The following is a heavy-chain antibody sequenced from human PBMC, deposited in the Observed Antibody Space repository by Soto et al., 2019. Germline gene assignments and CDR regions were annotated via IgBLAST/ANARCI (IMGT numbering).Heavy chain of an antibody. D-gene: IGHD2-15*01. CDR2: INQDGSEK. V-gene: IGHV3-7*05. CDR1: GFIFSNYY. CDR3: ARYVGEI. J-gene: IGHJ3*02. Sequence: EAQLVESGGALVQPGGSLRLSCAASGFIFSNYYMTWVRQAPGKGLQWVASINQDGSEKYSVDSVKGRFTISRDNGKNSVYLQMISLRVEDTAVYYCARYVGEIWGHGTKVTVSS.